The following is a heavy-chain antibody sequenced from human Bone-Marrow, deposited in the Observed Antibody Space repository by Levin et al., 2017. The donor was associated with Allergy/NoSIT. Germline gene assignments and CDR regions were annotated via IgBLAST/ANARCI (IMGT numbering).Heavy chain of an antibody. D-gene: IGHD1-14*01. CDR3: ARASVALRTLYYFDY. J-gene: IGHJ4*02. CDR1: GFTFSSYA. CDR2: ISYDGSNK. Sequence: GGSLRLSCAASGFTFSSYAMHWVRQAPGKGLEWVAVISYDGSNKYYADSVKGRFTISRDNSKNTLYLQMNSLRAEDTAVYYCARASVALRTLYYFDYWGQGTLVTVSS. V-gene: IGHV3-30-3*01.